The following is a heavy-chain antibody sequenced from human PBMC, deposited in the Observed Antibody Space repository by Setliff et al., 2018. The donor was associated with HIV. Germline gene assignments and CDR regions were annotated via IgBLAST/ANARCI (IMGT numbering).Heavy chain of an antibody. CDR3: AHILQDPPSHFYYYFYMDV. D-gene: IGHD3-3*02. CDR1: GFSLTTSGVG. CDR2: IYWDDDK. V-gene: IGHV2-5*02. J-gene: IGHJ6*03. Sequence: TLVKPTQTLTLTCTFSGFSLTTSGVGVGWIRQPPGKALEWLALIYWDDDKRYSPSLKSRLTITKDTSKNRVVLTMTNMDPVDTATYYCAHILQDPPSHFYYYFYMDVWGKGTTVTVSS.